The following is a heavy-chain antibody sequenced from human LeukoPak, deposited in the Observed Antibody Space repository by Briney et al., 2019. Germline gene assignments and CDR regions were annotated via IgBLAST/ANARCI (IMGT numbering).Heavy chain of an antibody. CDR3: AKDASDSSGWYYFDY. D-gene: IGHD6-19*01. CDR1: GFTFSSYG. CDR2: ISYDGSHK. Sequence: GGSLRLSCAASGFTFSSYGMHWVRQAPGKGLKWVAVISYDGSHKYYAASVKGRLIISRDNSKNTLYLQMNSLRAEDTAVYYCAKDASDSSGWYYFDYWGQGTLVTVSS. J-gene: IGHJ4*02. V-gene: IGHV3-30*18.